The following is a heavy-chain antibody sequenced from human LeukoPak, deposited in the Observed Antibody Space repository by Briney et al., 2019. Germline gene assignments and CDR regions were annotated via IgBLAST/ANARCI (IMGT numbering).Heavy chain of an antibody. CDR3: ASLGYCSGGSCSRGSFDP. CDR1: GFTFSSYS. Sequence: GGSLRLSCAASGFTFSSYSMNWVRQAPGEGLEWVSSISSSSSYIYYADSVKGRFTISRDNAKNSLYLQMNSLRAEDTAVYYCASLGYCSGGSCSRGSFDPWGQGTLVTVSS. J-gene: IGHJ5*02. CDR2: ISSSSSYI. D-gene: IGHD2-15*01. V-gene: IGHV3-21*01.